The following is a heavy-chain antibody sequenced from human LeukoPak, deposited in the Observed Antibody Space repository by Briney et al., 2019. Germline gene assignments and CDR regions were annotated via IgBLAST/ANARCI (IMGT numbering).Heavy chain of an antibody. CDR2: IGIDSGKT. CDR1: GFPFIEDR. J-gene: IGHJ4*02. V-gene: IGHV3-48*01. D-gene: IGHD1-1*01. CDR3: ARDHNYAFDN. Sequence: PGGSLRLSCTASGFPFIEDRMNWVRHAPGKGLGWISYIGIDSGKTKNADSVRGRFTISADKAKNSLYLQMNSLRVEDTAVYYGARDHNYAFDNWGQGTLVSVAS.